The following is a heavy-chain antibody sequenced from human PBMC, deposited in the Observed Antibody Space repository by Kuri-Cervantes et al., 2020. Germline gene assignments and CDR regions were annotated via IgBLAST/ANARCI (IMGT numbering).Heavy chain of an antibody. D-gene: IGHD3-10*01. J-gene: IGHJ4*02. CDR2: IGWNSGSI. Sequence: SLKISCAASGFSFDDYAMHWVRQAPGKGLEWVSGIGWNSGSIGYADSVKGRFTISRDNAKNSLYLQMNSLRAEDTAVYYCARDGLLWFGEPRFDYWGQGTLVTVSS. CDR1: GFSFDDYA. CDR3: ARDGLLWFGEPRFDY. V-gene: IGHV3-9*01.